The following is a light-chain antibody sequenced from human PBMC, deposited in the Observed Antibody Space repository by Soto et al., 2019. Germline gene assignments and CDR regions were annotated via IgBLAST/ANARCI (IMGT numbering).Light chain of an antibody. V-gene: IGKV1-5*01. CDR2: DAS. J-gene: IGKJ1*01. Sequence: EIQMTQSPASLSASVGDRVTITCRASQSISSWLAWYQQKPGKAPKLLIYDASSLESGVPSRFSGSGSGTEFTLTITSLQPDDFATYSCQQYNSYWTFGQGTKV. CDR3: QQYNSYWT. CDR1: QSISSW.